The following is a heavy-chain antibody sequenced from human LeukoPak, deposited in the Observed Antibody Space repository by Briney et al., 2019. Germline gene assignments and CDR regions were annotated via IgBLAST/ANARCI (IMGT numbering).Heavy chain of an antibody. CDR3: AKDQEDSYYYGSGSYSAVDY. J-gene: IGHJ4*02. Sequence: PGRSLRLSCAASGFTFSSYGMHWVRQAPGKGLEWVAVISYDGSNKYYADSVKGRFTISRDNSKNTLYLQMNSLRAEDTAVYYCAKDQEDSYYYGSGSYSAVDYWGQGTLVTVSS. CDR1: GFTFSSYG. CDR2: ISYDGSNK. V-gene: IGHV3-30*18. D-gene: IGHD3-10*01.